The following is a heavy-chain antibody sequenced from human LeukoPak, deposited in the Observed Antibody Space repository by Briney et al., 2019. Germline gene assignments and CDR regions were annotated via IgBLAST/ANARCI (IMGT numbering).Heavy chain of an antibody. J-gene: IGHJ4*02. CDR2: INSDGSIT. D-gene: IGHD1-26*01. V-gene: IGHV3-74*01. Sequence: GGSLTLSCAVSGFTFSSYWMHWVRQAPGKGLVWVSRINSDGSITSYADSVKGRFIISRDNAKNTLYLQVNSLRAEDTALYYCTRSRNSGTYIDYWGQGTLASVSS. CDR3: TRSRNSGTYIDY. CDR1: GFTFSSYW.